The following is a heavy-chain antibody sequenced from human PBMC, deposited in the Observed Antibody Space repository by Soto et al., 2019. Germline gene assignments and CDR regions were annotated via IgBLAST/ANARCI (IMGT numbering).Heavy chain of an antibody. CDR1: GGSISSSDYY. V-gene: IGHV4-39*01. Sequence: SETLSLTCTVSGGSISSSDYYWAWIRQAPAKGPEWIGSINYSGKTYYTSSLKSRVTISVDTSRNQFSLKLNSVTAADTAVYYSARLRSCLTTTSLLDFWGQGPLVAVS. J-gene: IGHJ4*02. CDR2: INYSGKT. CDR3: ARLRSCLTTTSLLDF. D-gene: IGHD2-2*01.